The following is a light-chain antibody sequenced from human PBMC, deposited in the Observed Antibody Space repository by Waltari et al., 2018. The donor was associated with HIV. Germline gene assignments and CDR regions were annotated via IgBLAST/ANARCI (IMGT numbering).Light chain of an antibody. V-gene: IGKV3-15*01. CDR1: QSINSN. Sequence: EILMTSPPAIFSSSPGERAILSCRASQSINSNLSWYQQKPGQTPKLLIYGTSTRATVIPARFSGSGSGTEFTLTISSLQSEDFAAYYCHQYYSWRETFGQGTKVEIK. CDR3: HQYYSWRET. CDR2: GTS. J-gene: IGKJ1*01.